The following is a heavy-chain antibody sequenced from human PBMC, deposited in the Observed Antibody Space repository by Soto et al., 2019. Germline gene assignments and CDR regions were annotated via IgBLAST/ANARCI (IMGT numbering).Heavy chain of an antibody. CDR1: GFTFSSYG. D-gene: IGHD4-17*01. V-gene: IGHV3-30*18. CDR2: ISYDGSNK. Sequence: QVQLVESGGGVVQPGRSLRLSCAASGFTFSSYGMHWVRQAPGKGLEWVAVISYDGSNKYYADSVKGRFTISRDNSKNTLYLQMNSLRAEDTAVYYCAKGRYGDSTEMDYWGQGTLVTVSS. J-gene: IGHJ4*02. CDR3: AKGRYGDSTEMDY.